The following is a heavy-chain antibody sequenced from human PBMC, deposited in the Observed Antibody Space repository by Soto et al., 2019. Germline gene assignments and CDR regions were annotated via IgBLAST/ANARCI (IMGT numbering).Heavy chain of an antibody. D-gene: IGHD5-12*01. CDR1: GGSISSDNYY. CDR3: VRRTLDISKAASFDS. J-gene: IGHJ4*02. Sequence: KPSETLSLTCKVSGGSISSDNYYWSWVRQHPGKGLEWIAYFYYGGSTYFNPSLKSRATMSEDTSKNQFSLRLISVTAADTAVYYCVRRTLDISKAASFDSWGQGTLVTVSS. V-gene: IGHV4-31*03. CDR2: FYYGGST.